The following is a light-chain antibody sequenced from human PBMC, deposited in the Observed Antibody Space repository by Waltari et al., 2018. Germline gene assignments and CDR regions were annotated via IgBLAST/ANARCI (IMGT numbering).Light chain of an antibody. CDR3: QQYYDLPLT. J-gene: IGKJ4*01. CDR2: DAS. V-gene: IGKV1-33*01. CDR1: QDISNF. Sequence: DIQMSQSPPSLSASVVDIVSTTCQASQDISNFFNWFQLKPGKSPNVLIYDASNLETGVPSRFSGRKSGTEFTLTISGLQPEDFATYFCQQYYDLPLTFSEGTKVEI.